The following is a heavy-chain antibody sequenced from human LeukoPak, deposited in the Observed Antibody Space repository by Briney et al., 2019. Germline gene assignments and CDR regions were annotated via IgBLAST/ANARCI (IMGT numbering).Heavy chain of an antibody. CDR2: INPNSGGT. Sequence: GASVKVSCKASGYTFTGYYMHWVRQAPGQGLEWMGWINPNSGGTHYAQKFQGRVTMTRDTSISTADMDLSRLRSDDPAVYYCARVDCNSTSCYLPGDYWGQGTLVTVSS. D-gene: IGHD2-2*01. J-gene: IGHJ4*02. V-gene: IGHV1-2*02. CDR1: GYTFTGYY. CDR3: ARVDCNSTSCYLPGDY.